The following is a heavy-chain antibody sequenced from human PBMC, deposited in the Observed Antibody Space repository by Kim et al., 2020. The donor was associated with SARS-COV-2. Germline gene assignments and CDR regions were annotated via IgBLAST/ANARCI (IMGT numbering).Heavy chain of an antibody. Sequence: GGSLRLSCAASGFTFSDHYMDWVRQAPGKGLEWVGRIRNRAKSYTTEYAASVTGRFTISRDDSKNSLDLQMNSLKTEDTAVYYCASASDHHSYYYNMDVWGQGTTVTVSS. V-gene: IGHV3-72*01. CDR2: IRNRAKSYTT. J-gene: IGHJ6*02. CDR1: GFTFSDHY. CDR3: ASASDHHSYYYNMDV.